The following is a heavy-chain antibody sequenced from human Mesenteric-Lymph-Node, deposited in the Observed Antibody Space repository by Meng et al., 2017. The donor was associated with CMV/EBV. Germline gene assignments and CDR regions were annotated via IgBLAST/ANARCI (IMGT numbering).Heavy chain of an antibody. CDR2: IYSGGST. J-gene: IGHJ4*02. V-gene: IGHV3-66*02. CDR1: GFTVSSNY. CDR3: ARIQYLGYCSGSSCYSGDC. D-gene: IGHD2-15*01. Sequence: GESLKISCAASGFTVSSNYMSWVRQAPGKGLEWVSIIYSGGSTFYADSVKGRFTISRDSSKNTLHLQMNSLRTEDTAVYYCARIQYLGYCSGSSCYSGDCWGQGTLVTVSS.